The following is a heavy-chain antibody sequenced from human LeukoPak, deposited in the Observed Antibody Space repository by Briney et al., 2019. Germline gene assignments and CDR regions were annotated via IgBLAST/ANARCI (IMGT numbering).Heavy chain of an antibody. V-gene: IGHV3-9*01. Sequence: GGSLRLSCAASGFTFDDYAMHWVRQAPGKGLEWVSGISWNSGSLGYADSVKGRFTISRDNAKNSLYLQMNSLRAEDTAVYYCARALSAVTTSDDAFDIWGQGTMVTVSS. CDR3: ARALSAVTTSDDAFDI. J-gene: IGHJ3*02. D-gene: IGHD4-17*01. CDR1: GFTFDDYA. CDR2: ISWNSGSL.